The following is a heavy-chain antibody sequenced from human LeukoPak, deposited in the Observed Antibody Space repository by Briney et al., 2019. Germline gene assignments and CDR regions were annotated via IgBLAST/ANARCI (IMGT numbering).Heavy chain of an antibody. Sequence: SETLSLTCTVSGGSISSYYWSWIRQPPGKGLEWIGYVYYSGTTNYNPSLKSRVTISVDTSKNQFSLKLISVTAADTAVYYCARGVYGEYGLDWFDPRGQGTLVTVSS. J-gene: IGHJ5*02. CDR1: GGSISSYY. CDR2: VYYSGTT. D-gene: IGHD4-17*01. CDR3: ARGVYGEYGLDWFDP. V-gene: IGHV4-59*12.